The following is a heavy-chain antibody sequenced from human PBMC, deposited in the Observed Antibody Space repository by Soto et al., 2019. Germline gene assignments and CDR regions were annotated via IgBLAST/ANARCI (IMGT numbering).Heavy chain of an antibody. V-gene: IGHV1-8*01. CDR3: ARGLKYGAYSRWFDP. J-gene: IGHJ5*02. CDR2: MNPNSGNT. Sequence: QVQLVQSGAEVKKPGASVKVSCKASGYTLTSYDINWVRHATGQGLEYLGWMNPNSGNTAYVQKFQGRVTMTWDTSITTADMELSSLRSEDTAVYFCARGLKYGAYSRWFDPWGQGTLVTVSS. D-gene: IGHD4-17*01. CDR1: GYTLTSYD.